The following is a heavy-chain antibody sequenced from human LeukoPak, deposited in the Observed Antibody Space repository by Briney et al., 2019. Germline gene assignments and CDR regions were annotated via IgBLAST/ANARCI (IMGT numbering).Heavy chain of an antibody. J-gene: IGHJ4*02. D-gene: IGHD1-26*01. CDR1: GFTFNSYS. Sequence: GGSLRLSCAGSGFTFNSYSMSWVRQDPGKGLEWVSSINSGGDRTYYADSVKGRFTISRDNSKNTLFLQMNSLRDEDTATYYCAKDFKRDGKWDVDYWGQGTLVTVSS. CDR2: INSGGDRT. CDR3: AKDFKRDGKWDVDY. V-gene: IGHV3-23*01.